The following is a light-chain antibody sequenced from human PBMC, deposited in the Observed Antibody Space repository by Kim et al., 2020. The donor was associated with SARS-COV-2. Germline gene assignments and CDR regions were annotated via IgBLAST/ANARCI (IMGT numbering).Light chain of an antibody. CDR3: RQYHTYPLT. J-gene: IGKJ4*01. V-gene: IGKV1-5*03. CDR1: QYIGTL. Sequence: DIQMTQSPSTLSASVGDRVTFTCRASQYIGTLLAWFHQKPGKAPNLLIYSTSNLESGVPSRFSGSGSGTEFTLTISSLQPDDFATYYCRQYHTYPLTFGGGTKVDIK. CDR2: STS.